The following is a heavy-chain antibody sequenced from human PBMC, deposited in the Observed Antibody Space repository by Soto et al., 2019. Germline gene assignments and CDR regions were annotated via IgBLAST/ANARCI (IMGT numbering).Heavy chain of an antibody. CDR2: ISSSSSYT. CDR1: GFTFSDYY. CDR3: ARGPNSQYCSGGSCSD. J-gene: IGHJ4*02. V-gene: IGHV3-11*05. Sequence: PGGSLRLSCAASGFTFSDYYTIWIRQAPGKGLEWISYISSSSSYTHYADSVKGRFTISRDNAKNLLYLQMSSLRVEDTAVYYCARGPNSQYCSGGSCSDWGQGT. D-gene: IGHD2-15*01.